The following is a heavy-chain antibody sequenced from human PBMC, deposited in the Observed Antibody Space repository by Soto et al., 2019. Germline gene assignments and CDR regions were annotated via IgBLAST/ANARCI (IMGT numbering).Heavy chain of an antibody. CDR3: ARNVVVVAGYEY. CDR2: IIPILGIA. J-gene: IGHJ4*02. CDR1: GGTFSSYT. D-gene: IGHD2-15*01. Sequence: SVKVSCKASGGTFSSYTISWVRQAPGQGLEWMGRIIPILGIANYAQKFQGRVTITADKSTSTAYMELSSLRSEDTAVYYCARNVVVVAGYEYWGQGTLVTVSS. V-gene: IGHV1-69*02.